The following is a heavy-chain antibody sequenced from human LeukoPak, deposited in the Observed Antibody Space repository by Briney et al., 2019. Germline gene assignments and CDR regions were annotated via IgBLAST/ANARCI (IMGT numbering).Heavy chain of an antibody. Sequence: PSETLSLTCTVSGGSISSGDYYWSWIRQPPGKGLEWIGYIYYSGSTYYNPSLKSRVTISVDTSKNQFSLKLSSVTAADTAVYYRARGIQLWPKDYYYYGMDVWGQGTTVTVSS. V-gene: IGHV4-30-4*02. D-gene: IGHD5-18*01. J-gene: IGHJ6*02. CDR3: ARGIQLWPKDYYYYGMDV. CDR2: IYYSGST. CDR1: GGSISSGDYY.